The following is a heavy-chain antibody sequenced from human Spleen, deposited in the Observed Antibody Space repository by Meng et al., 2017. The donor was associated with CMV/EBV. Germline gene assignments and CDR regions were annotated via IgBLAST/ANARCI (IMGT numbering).Heavy chain of an antibody. D-gene: IGHD2-2*01. V-gene: IGHV3-53*01. CDR3: ARDSVVFYQLLSYNWFDP. CDR1: GFTVTTNH. CDR2: IYSGGNT. Sequence: ESLKISCAASGFTVTTNHMSWVRQATGKGLEWVSAIYSGGNTYYADSVKGRFTISRDNSKNSLYLQMNSLRAEDTAVYYCARDSVVFYQLLSYNWFDPWAREPWSPSPQ. J-gene: IGHJ5*02.